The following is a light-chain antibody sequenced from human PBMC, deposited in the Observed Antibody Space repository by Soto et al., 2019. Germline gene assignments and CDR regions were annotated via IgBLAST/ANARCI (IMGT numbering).Light chain of an antibody. J-gene: IGLJ3*02. CDR3: TSYTSSRTWV. Sequence: QSVLTQPPSVSGSPGQSVTISCTGTSSDVGSYNRVSWYQQPPGTAHKLMIYEVTNRPSGVPNRFSASKSGNTASLTIYGLQAEDEADYYCTSYTSSRTWVFGGGTKLTVL. CDR1: SSDVGSYNR. V-gene: IGLV2-18*02. CDR2: EVT.